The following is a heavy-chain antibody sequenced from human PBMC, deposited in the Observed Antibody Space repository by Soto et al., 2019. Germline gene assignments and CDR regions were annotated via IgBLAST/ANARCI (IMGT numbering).Heavy chain of an antibody. Sequence: QVQLQQWGAGLLKPSETLSLTCAISGGSFSGYYWSWIRQPPGKGLEWIGEINHDGITNYNPSLKSRVTISLDPSKNQFSLTLTSVTAADTAVYYCAGRYCTGGSCYRPWGQGTLVTVSS. V-gene: IGHV4-34*01. CDR1: GGSFSGYY. D-gene: IGHD2-15*01. CDR2: INHDGIT. CDR3: AGRYCTGGSCYRP. J-gene: IGHJ4*02.